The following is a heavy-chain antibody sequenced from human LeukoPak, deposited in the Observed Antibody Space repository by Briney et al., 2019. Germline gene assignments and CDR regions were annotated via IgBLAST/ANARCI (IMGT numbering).Heavy chain of an antibody. CDR3: ARGSRYYYDSGSYYPSYYYMDV. CDR1: GYTFTSYD. CDR2: INPNSGGT. J-gene: IGHJ6*03. D-gene: IGHD3-10*01. Sequence: ASVKVSCKASGYTFTSYDINWVRQATGQGLEWMAWINPNSGGTKYAQKFQGRVTMTRDTSISTAYMELSRLRSDDTAVYYCARGSRYYYDSGSYYPSYYYMDVWGTGTTVTVSS. V-gene: IGHV1-2*02.